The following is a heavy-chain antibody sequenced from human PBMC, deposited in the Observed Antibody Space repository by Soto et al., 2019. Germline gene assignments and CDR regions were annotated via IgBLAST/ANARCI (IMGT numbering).Heavy chain of an antibody. J-gene: IGHJ4*02. CDR1: GFSVSSYG. CDR3: AKDRRFSRCSSTSCYVNPDY. V-gene: IGHV3-30*18. Sequence: QPGGSPRLSCAASGFSVSSYGMHWVRQDPGKGLEWVAVISYDGSNKYYADSVKGRFTISRDNSKNTLYLQMNSLRAEDTAVYYCAKDRRFSRCSSTSCYVNPDYWGQGTLVTVSS. CDR2: ISYDGSNK. D-gene: IGHD2-2*01.